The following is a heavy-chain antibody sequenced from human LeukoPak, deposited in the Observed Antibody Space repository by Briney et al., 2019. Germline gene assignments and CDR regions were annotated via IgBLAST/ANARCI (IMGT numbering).Heavy chain of an antibody. D-gene: IGHD6-13*01. Sequence: PSETLSLTCTVSGGSISSYYWSWIPQPPGKGLEWIVYIYYSGSTNYNPSLKSRVTISVDTSKNQFSLKLSSVTAADTAVYYCARTIRPRGYSSSWYGWFDPWGQGTLVTVSS. CDR1: GGSISSYY. J-gene: IGHJ5*02. CDR2: IYYSGST. V-gene: IGHV4-59*01. CDR3: ARTIRPRGYSSSWYGWFDP.